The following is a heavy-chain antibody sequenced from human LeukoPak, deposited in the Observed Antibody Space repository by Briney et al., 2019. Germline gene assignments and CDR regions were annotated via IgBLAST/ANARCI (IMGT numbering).Heavy chain of an antibody. V-gene: IGHV3-21*01. CDR1: GFTFSSYS. D-gene: IGHD1-26*01. CDR3: ARGRSTWHLDY. Sequence: GGSLRLSCAASGFTFSSYSMSWVRQAPGKGLEWVSYISSTNGYIYYADSVRGRFTISRDNAKNSLSLQMNSLRAEDTAVYYCARGRSTWHLDYWGQGTLVTVSS. J-gene: IGHJ4*02. CDR2: ISSTNGYI.